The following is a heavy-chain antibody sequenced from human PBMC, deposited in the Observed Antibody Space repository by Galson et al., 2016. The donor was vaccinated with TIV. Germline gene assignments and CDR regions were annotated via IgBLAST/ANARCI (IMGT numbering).Heavy chain of an antibody. CDR1: GFAFSRYS. V-gene: IGHV3-30-3*01. CDR3: ARTLPVYSYGDIDVSDI. CDR2: ISYDGSNK. Sequence: LSCAASGFAFSRYSIHWVRQAPGKGLEWVAVISYDGSNKYYADSVKGRFTISRDNSKNTLYLQMNSLGPEDTAIYYCARTLPVYSYGDIDVSDIWGQGTMVTVSS. D-gene: IGHD3-16*01. J-gene: IGHJ3*02.